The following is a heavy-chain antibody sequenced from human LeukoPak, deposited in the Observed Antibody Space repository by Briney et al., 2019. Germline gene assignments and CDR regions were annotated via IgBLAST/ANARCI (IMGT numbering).Heavy chain of an antibody. CDR2: INPSGGST. J-gene: IGHJ4*02. D-gene: IGHD3-10*01. CDR1: GYTFTIYY. V-gene: IGHV1-46*01. Sequence: ASVKVSFKASGYTFTIYYMHWVRQAPGQGLEWMGIINPSGGSTSYAQKFQGRVTMTRDTSTSTVYMELSSLRSEDTAVYYCARDQPHYYGSGSYWDWGQGTLVTVSS. CDR3: ARDQPHYYGSGSYWD.